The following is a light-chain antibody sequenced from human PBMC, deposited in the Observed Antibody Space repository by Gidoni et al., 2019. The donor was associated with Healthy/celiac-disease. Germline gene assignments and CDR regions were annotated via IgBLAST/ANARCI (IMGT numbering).Light chain of an antibody. CDR2: DAS. CDR1: QSVSSSY. J-gene: IGKJ4*01. V-gene: IGKV3D-20*01. CDR3: QQYGSSPPVT. Sequence: EIVLTQSPATLFLSPGERATLSCGASQSVSSSYLAWYQPKPGLAPRLLIYDASSRATGIPDRFSDSGSGTDFTLTISRLEPEDFAVYYCQQYGSSPPVTFGGGTKVEIK.